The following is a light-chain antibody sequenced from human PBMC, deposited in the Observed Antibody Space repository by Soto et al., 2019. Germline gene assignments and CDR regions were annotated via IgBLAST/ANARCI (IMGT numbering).Light chain of an antibody. J-gene: IGKJ2*01. CDR2: GAS. Sequence: EIVMTQSPATLSVSPGERATLSCRASQSVSSDLAWYQQKPGQAPRLLIYGASTRDTGIPARFSGSGSGTEFTLTISSLQSEDFAVYYCQQYKNWPPYTFGQGTKLEIK. V-gene: IGKV3-15*01. CDR3: QQYKNWPPYT. CDR1: QSVSSD.